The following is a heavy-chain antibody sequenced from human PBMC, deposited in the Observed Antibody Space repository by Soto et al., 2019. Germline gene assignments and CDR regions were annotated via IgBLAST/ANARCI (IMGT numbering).Heavy chain of an antibody. V-gene: IGHV3-9*01. CDR3: AKGGQLLSEGGGY. CDR2: ISWNSGSI. Sequence: EVQLVESGGGLVQPGRSLRLSCAASGFTFDDYAMHWVRQAPGKGLEWVSGISWNSGSIGYADSVKGRFTISRDNAKNSMYQQMNSLRAEDTALYYCAKGGQLLSEGGGYWGQGTLVTVSS. D-gene: IGHD2-2*01. J-gene: IGHJ4*02. CDR1: GFTFDDYA.